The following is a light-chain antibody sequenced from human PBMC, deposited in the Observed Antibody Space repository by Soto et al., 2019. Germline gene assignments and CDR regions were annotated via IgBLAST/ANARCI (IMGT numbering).Light chain of an antibody. V-gene: IGLV2-14*03. CDR1: SNDVGAYNY. J-gene: IGLJ1*01. CDR2: DVS. CDR3: TSYTSSRTYV. Sequence: QSVLTQPASVSGSPVQSITVSCTGTSNDVGAYNYVSWYQQHPGTAPKLMIYDVSNRPSGVSNRFSGSKSGNTASLTISGLQAEDEADYYCTSYTSSRTYVFGTGTKLTVL.